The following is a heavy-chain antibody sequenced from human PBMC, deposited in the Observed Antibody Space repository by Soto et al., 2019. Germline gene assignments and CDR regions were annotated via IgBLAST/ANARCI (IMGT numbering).Heavy chain of an antibody. CDR1: GFTFSTYA. Sequence: GGSLRLSCAASGFTFSTYAMSWVRQAPGKGLEWVSASGAGTYYADSVKGRFTISRDNSKSTLYLQMNSLRAEDTAIYYCAKGGPVQLERPFDSWGQGTLVTVSS. V-gene: IGHV3-23*01. CDR2: SGAGT. J-gene: IGHJ4*02. D-gene: IGHD1-1*01. CDR3: AKGGPVQLERPFDS.